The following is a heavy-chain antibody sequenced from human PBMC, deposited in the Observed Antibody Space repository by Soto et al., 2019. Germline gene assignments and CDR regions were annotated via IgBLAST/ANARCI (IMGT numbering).Heavy chain of an antibody. CDR2: ISGSGGST. CDR3: ARELTSSPTRNNYYYYYGMDV. Sequence: PGGSLRLSCAASGFTFSSYAMSWVRQAPGKGLEWVSAISGSGGSTYYADSVKGRFTISRDNSKNTLYLQMNSLRAEDTAVYYCARELTSSPTRNNYYYYYGMDVWGQGTTVTVSS. V-gene: IGHV3-23*01. J-gene: IGHJ6*02. D-gene: IGHD6-6*01. CDR1: GFTFSSYA.